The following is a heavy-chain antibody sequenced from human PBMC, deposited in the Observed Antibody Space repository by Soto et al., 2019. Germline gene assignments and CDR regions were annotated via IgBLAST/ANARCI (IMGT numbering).Heavy chain of an antibody. D-gene: IGHD6-25*01. Sequence: EVQLVESGGGLVQPGGSLRLSCAASGFTVSNNYMNWVRQAPGKGLEWVSVIYSGGDTYYADSVKGRFTISRDNSNNTLSLQMNSLRAEDTAIYYCATHPSSGYWGQGTLVTVSS. CDR1: GFTVSNNY. J-gene: IGHJ4*02. CDR3: ATHPSSGY. CDR2: IYSGGDT. V-gene: IGHV3-66*01.